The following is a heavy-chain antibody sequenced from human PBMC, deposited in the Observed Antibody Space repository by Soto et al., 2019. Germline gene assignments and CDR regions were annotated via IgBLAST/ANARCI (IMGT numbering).Heavy chain of an antibody. CDR2: MSNRGSRT. CDR3: AKAYFDILTGYFGDY. D-gene: IGHD3-9*01. Sequence: VQLLESGGGLVQPGGSLRLSCAASGFTFSNYAMSWVRQAPGKGLEWVSGMSNRGSRTYYADSVKGRFIISRDNSKNTLYLQMNSLRPEDTAVYYCAKAYFDILTGYFGDYWGQGTLVSVSS. J-gene: IGHJ4*02. V-gene: IGHV3-23*01. CDR1: GFTFSNYA.